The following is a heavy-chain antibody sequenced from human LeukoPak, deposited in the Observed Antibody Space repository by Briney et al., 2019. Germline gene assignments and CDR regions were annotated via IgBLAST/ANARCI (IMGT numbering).Heavy chain of an antibody. V-gene: IGHV3-21*01. D-gene: IGHD6-13*01. Sequence: GGSLRLSCAASGFTFSSYSMNWVRQASGKGLEWVSSISSSSSYIYYADSVRGRFTISRDNAKNSLYLQMNSLRAEDTAVYYCARAGLAAAGYWGQGTLVTVSS. CDR1: GFTFSSYS. J-gene: IGHJ4*02. CDR3: ARAGLAAAGY. CDR2: ISSSSSYI.